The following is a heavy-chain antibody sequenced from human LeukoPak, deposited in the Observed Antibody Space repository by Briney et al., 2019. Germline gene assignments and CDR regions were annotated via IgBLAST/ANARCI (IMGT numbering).Heavy chain of an antibody. CDR1: GDSVSSNSAA. Sequence: SQTLSLTCAISGDSVSSNSAAWNWIRQSPSRGLEWLGRTYYRSKWYNDYAVSVKSRITINPDTSKNQFSLQLNSVTPEDTAVYYCAREGYSSSWYGDAFDIRGQGTMVTVSS. V-gene: IGHV6-1*01. J-gene: IGHJ3*02. D-gene: IGHD6-13*01. CDR3: AREGYSSSWYGDAFDI. CDR2: TYYRSKWYN.